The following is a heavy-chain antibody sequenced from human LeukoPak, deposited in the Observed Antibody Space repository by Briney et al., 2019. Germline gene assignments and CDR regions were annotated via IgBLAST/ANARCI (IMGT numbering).Heavy chain of an antibody. CDR3: ARGRGIAARRELAFDI. V-gene: IGHV1-18*01. CDR1: GYTFTSYG. D-gene: IGHD6-6*01. Sequence: GASVKVFCKASGYTFTSYGISWVRQAPGQGLEWMGWISAYNGNTNYAQKLQGRVTMTTDTSTSTAYMELRSLRSDDTAVYYCARGRGIAARRELAFDIWGQGTMVTVSS. J-gene: IGHJ3*02. CDR2: ISAYNGNT.